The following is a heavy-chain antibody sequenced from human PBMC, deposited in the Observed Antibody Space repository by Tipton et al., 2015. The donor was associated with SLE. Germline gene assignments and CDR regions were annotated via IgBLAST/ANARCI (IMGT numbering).Heavy chain of an antibody. V-gene: IGHV4-4*07. CDR1: NVSITSNH. Sequence: TLSLTCTVSNVSITSNHWSWIRQPAGKGLEWIGRMYTSGSTIYNPSFKSRVAMSVDTSKNHFSLRLSSVTAADTAVYYCARELYSGSYSVWGQGTLVTVSS. D-gene: IGHD1-26*01. CDR2: MYTSGST. J-gene: IGHJ4*02. CDR3: ARELYSGSYSV.